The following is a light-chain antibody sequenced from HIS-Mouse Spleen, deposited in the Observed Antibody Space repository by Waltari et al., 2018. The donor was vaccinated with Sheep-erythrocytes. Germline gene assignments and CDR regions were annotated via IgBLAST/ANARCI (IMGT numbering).Light chain of an antibody. CDR2: SNT. J-gene: IGLJ2*01. Sequence: PGQRVTISCSGSSSNIGSNPVNWYQQLPGTAPKLLIYSNTQRPSGVPDRFSGSKSGTSASLAISGLQSEDEADYYCAAWDDSLNGVVFGGGTKLTVL. CDR3: AAWDDSLNGVV. CDR1: SSNIGSNP. V-gene: IGLV1-44*01.